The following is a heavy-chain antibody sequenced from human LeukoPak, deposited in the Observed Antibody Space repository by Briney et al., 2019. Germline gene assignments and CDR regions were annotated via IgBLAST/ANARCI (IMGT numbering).Heavy chain of an antibody. CDR1: GFTFSSYA. CDR2: ISYDGSNK. CDR3: ARDGAAYYDILTGYYPDDY. J-gene: IGHJ4*02. V-gene: IGHV3-30-3*01. Sequence: GGSLRLSCAASGFTFSSYAMHWVRQAPGKGLEWVAVISYDGSNKYYADSVKGRFTISRDNSKSTLYLQMNSLRAEDTAVYYCARDGAAYYDILTGYYPDDYWGQGTLVTVSS. D-gene: IGHD3-9*01.